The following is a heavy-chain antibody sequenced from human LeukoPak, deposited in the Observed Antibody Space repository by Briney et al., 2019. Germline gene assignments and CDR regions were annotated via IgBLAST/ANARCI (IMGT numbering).Heavy chain of an antibody. CDR2: IYHSGST. CDR3: ASGLLWFGELLCAFDI. J-gene: IGHJ3*02. D-gene: IGHD3-10*01. CDR1: GYSISSGYY. V-gene: IGHV4-38-2*02. Sequence: SETLSLTCTVSGYSISSGYYWGWIRQPPGKGLEWIGSIYHSGSTYYNPSLKSRVTISVDTSKNQFSLKLSSVTAADTAVYYCASGLLWFGELLCAFDIWGQGTMVTVSS.